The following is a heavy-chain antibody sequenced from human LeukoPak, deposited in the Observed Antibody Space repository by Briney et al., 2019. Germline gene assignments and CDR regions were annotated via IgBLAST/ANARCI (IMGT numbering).Heavy chain of an antibody. D-gene: IGHD6-19*01. V-gene: IGHV3-7*01. CDR1: RFSFSTYW. CDR2: IKQDGSEK. J-gene: IGHJ4*02. CDR3: AKDRGSGYRWGVDY. Sequence: PGGSLRLSCAASRFSFSTYWMSWVRQAPGKGLEWVANIKQDGSEKYYVDSVKGRFTISRDNAKDSLYLEMNSLRAEDTAVYYCAKDRGSGYRWGVDYWGQGTLVTVSS.